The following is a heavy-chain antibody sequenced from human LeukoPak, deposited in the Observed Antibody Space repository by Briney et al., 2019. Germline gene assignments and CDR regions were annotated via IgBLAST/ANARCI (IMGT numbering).Heavy chain of an antibody. CDR1: GGSISGYY. J-gene: IGHJ4*02. CDR3: ARHYCSGDKCYYFDY. V-gene: IGHV4-59*08. CDR2: IHYSGST. Sequence: SETLSLTCTVSGGSISGYYWSWIRQPPGKGLEWIGYIHYSGSTDSNPSLKSRVTISVDTSKNQFSLKLSSVTAADTAVYYCARHYCSGDKCYYFDYWGQGTLVAVSS. D-gene: IGHD2-15*01.